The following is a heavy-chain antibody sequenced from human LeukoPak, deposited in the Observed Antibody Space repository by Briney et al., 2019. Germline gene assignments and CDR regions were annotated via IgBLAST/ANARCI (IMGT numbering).Heavy chain of an antibody. Sequence: GGSLRLSCAASGCTFSGHHMIWLRQAPGKGLESISYISHNGDTKYYADSVKGRLSISTDNAKSSLYLEMNSLRVEDTAVYYCARDRHGYFDYWGEGTLVTVSS. V-gene: IGHV3-11*01. CDR2: ISHNGDTK. CDR1: GCTFSGHH. CDR3: ARDRHGYFDY. J-gene: IGHJ4*02. D-gene: IGHD6-13*01.